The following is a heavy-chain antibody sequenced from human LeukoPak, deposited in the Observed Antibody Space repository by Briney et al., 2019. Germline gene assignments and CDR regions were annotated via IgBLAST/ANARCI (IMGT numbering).Heavy chain of an antibody. Sequence: GGSLRLSCAASGFTFSSYDMSWVRQAPGKGLEWVGRIKSKTDSGTTDYAAPVKGRFTISRDDSKNTLYLQMNSLKTEDTAVYYCTTDPNYYDRDDDDYWGQGTLVTVSS. CDR3: TTDPNYYDRDDDDY. CDR2: IKSKTDSGTT. CDR1: GFTFSSYD. J-gene: IGHJ4*02. V-gene: IGHV3-15*01. D-gene: IGHD3-22*01.